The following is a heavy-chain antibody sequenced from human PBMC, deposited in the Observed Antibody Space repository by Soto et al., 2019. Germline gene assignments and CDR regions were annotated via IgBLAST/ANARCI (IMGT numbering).Heavy chain of an antibody. V-gene: IGHV4-34*01. J-gene: IGHJ3*01. CDR3: ARPQYLPDDVFDV. CDR1: GGSFSGYY. D-gene: IGHD2-2*01. Sequence: SETLSLTCAVYGGSFSGYYWSWIRQPPGKGLEWIGELNDSGGTNYNASLKSRVTISGDMSKNQFSLKLSFVTAADTAMYYCARPQYLPDDVFDVWGRGTVVTVSS. CDR2: LNDSGGT.